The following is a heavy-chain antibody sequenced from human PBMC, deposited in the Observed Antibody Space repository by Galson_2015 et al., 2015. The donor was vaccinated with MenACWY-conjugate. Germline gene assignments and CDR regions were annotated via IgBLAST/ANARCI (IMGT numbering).Heavy chain of an antibody. J-gene: IGHJ6*02. V-gene: IGHV3-66*01. CDR2: IYYGGNT. CDR3: ASASRAAGKPLVYLYYYCMDV. Sequence: SLLLSCSASCLSVRLPFLTWFLPSPGKGLEWVSLIYYGGNTHYADSLKGRFSISRDTSKNTLYLEMKSLRAEDTAVYYCASASRAAGKPLVYLYYYCMDVWGQGTTVTVSS. D-gene: IGHD6-13*01. CDR1: CLSVRLPF.